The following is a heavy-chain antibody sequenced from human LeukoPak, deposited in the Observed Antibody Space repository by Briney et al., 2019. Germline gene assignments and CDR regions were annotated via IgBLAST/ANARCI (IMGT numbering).Heavy chain of an antibody. CDR3: AKVYGNWYFDY. J-gene: IGHJ4*02. Sequence: GGSLRLSCTASGFTFSTYAMTWLRQPPGKGLEWVSTITDSAAATYYRESVKGRFTISRDNSKNTLYLQMNNLRGDDTAVYFCAKVYGNWYFDYWGQGTLVTVSS. D-gene: IGHD1-1*01. V-gene: IGHV3-23*01. CDR1: GFTFSTYA. CDR2: ITDSAAAT.